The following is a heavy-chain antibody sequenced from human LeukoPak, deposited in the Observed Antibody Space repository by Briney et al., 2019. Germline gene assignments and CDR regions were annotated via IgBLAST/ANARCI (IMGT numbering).Heavy chain of an antibody. CDR1: GFTLSSYW. V-gene: IGHV3-7*03. Sequence: GGSLRLSCAASGFTLSSYWMNWVRQAPGKGLEWVANIKQDGSEINYVDSVKGRFTISRDNSKNTLYLQMNSLRAEDTAVYYCAKDILNWGSWYYWGQGTLVTVSS. D-gene: IGHD7-27*01. J-gene: IGHJ4*02. CDR2: IKQDGSEI. CDR3: AKDILNWGSWYY.